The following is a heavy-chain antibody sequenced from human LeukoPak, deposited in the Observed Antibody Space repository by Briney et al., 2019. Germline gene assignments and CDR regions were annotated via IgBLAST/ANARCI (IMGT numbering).Heavy chain of an antibody. CDR3: ASQIIMIENWFDP. CDR1: GVAISSSGDY. V-gene: IGHV4-39*01. CDR2: IYYSGNT. D-gene: IGHD3-22*01. J-gene: IGHJ5*02. Sequence: PSETLSLTCTVSGVAISSSGDYWGWIRQPPGKGLEWIGSIYYSGNTYYNPSLKSRVTISVDTSKNQFSLRLSSVTAADTAVYYCASQIIMIENWFDPWGQGTLVTVSS.